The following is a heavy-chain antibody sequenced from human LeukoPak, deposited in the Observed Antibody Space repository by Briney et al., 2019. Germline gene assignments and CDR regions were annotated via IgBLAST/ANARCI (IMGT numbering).Heavy chain of an antibody. J-gene: IGHJ3*02. CDR1: GYTLTELS. D-gene: IGHD5-18*01. CDR2: FDPEDGET. CDR3: ATDRGYSYGLDAFDI. Sequence: ASVKVSCKVSGYTLTELSMHWVRQAPGKGLEWMGGFDPEDGETIYAQKFQGRVTMTEDTSTDTAYMELSSLRSEDTAVYYCATDRGYSYGLDAFDIWGQGTMVTASS. V-gene: IGHV1-24*01.